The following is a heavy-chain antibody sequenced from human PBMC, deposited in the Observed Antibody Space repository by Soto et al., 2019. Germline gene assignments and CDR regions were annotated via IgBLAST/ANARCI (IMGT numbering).Heavy chain of an antibody. J-gene: IGHJ3*02. CDR1: GGSISSYY. CDR3: ARVWGGAFDI. D-gene: IGHD3-10*01. Sequence: SETLSLTCTVSGGSISSYYWSWIRQPPGKGLEWIGYIYYSGSTNYNPSLKSRVTTSVDTSKNQFSLKLSSVTAADTAVYYCARVWGGAFDIWGQGTMVTVSS. CDR2: IYYSGST. V-gene: IGHV4-59*01.